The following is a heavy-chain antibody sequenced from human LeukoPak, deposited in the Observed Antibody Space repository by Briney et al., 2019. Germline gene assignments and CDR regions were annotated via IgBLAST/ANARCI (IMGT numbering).Heavy chain of an antibody. CDR3: ARGGRKYYYGSGSPRNFDY. V-gene: IGHV1-69*01. J-gene: IGHJ4*02. D-gene: IGHD3-10*01. Sequence: EASVKVSCKASGGTFSSYAISWVRQAPGQGLELMGGIIPIFGTANYAQKFQGRVTITADESTSTAYMELSSLRSEDTAVYYCARGGRKYYYGSGSPRNFDYWGQGTLVTVSS. CDR2: IIPIFGTA. CDR1: GGTFSSYA.